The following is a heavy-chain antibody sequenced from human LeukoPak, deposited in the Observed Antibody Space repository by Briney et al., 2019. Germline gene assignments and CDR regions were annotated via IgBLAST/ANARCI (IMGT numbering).Heavy chain of an antibody. Sequence: GGSLRLSCAASGFTFSSSWMHWVRQAPGKGLVWVSRINSDGSSTTYADSVKGRFTISRDNSKSTVYLQMNSLTTEDTAVYYCAKDSGTPLTGTWSWCDPWGQGTLVTVSS. CDR1: GFTFSSSW. D-gene: IGHD3-9*01. CDR2: INSDGSST. CDR3: AKDSGTPLTGTWSWCDP. J-gene: IGHJ5*02. V-gene: IGHV3-74*03.